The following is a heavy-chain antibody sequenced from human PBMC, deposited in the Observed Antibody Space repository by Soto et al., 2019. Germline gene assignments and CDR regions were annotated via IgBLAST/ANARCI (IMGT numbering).Heavy chain of an antibody. CDR3: ARHSRISISGVVIVDWFDP. J-gene: IGHJ5*02. D-gene: IGHD3-3*01. CDR2: IYYTGNT. V-gene: IGHV4-39*01. Sequence: SETLSLTCTVSAGSISSSSYYWGWIRQPPGRGLEWIGSIYYTGNTYYNPSLRSRVTISRDMSKNQFSLNLNSVTAADTAVYYCARHSRISISGVVIVDWFDPWGQGTLVTVSS. CDR1: AGSISSSSYY.